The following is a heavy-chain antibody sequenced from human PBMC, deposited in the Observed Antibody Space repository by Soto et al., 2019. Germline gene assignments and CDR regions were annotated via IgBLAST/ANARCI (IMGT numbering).Heavy chain of an antibody. CDR3: ARDLDRYCSVTSCHAMDV. D-gene: IGHD2-15*01. CDR1: GGSIRSTNW. Sequence: VHLQESGPGLVKPSGTVSLTCVVSGGSIRSTNWWAWVRQTPGKGLEWIGEVYHNGTSNYNPSLKVRATISVDRSKDQVSLRLNSVIDADTAVYYCARDLDRYCSVTSCHAMDVWGQGTPVTVSS. J-gene: IGHJ6*02. CDR2: VYHNGTS. V-gene: IGHV4-4*02.